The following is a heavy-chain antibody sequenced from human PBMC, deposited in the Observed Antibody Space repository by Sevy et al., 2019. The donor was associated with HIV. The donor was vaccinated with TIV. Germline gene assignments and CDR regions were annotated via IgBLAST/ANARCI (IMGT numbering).Heavy chain of an antibody. CDR3: TTGHDFGAIFDY. CDR1: GFIFSNVW. J-gene: IGHJ4*02. V-gene: IGHV3-15*01. Sequence: GGSLRLSCTASGFIFSNVWMSWVRQAPGKGLEWVGRIKTETDGGTIDYAAPVKDRFTISRDDSKNTLYLEMNTLKTEDTAVYFCTTGHDFGAIFDYWGQGTLVTVSS. D-gene: IGHD2-15*01. CDR2: IKTETDGGTI.